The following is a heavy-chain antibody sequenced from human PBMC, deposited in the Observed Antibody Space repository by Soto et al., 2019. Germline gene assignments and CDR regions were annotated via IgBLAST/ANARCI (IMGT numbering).Heavy chain of an antibody. CDR1: GFTFSSYS. CDR2: ISSSSSTI. V-gene: IGHV3-48*01. CDR3: ARVVPKSNDILTGYYGAFAI. J-gene: IGHJ3*02. D-gene: IGHD3-9*01. Sequence: PGGSLRLSCAASGFTFSSYSMNWVRQAPGKGLEWVSYISSSSSTIYYADSVKGRFTISRDNAKNSLYLQMNSLRAEDTAVYYCARVVPKSNDILTGYYGAFAIWGQGTMVTVSS.